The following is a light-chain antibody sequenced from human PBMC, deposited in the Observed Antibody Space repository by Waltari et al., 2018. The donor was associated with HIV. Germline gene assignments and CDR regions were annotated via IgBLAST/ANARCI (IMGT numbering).Light chain of an antibody. Sequence: QSVLTQPPSASGTPGQWVTISCSGSSSNIGSKYVYGYQQPPETPPYLIIDRNSRRPTGGPDRLSGSKSGTSASLAISGLRSDDEADYYCAAWDDSLSGFWVFGGGTKLTVL. J-gene: IGLJ3*02. CDR1: SSNIGSKY. V-gene: IGLV1-47*01. CDR2: RNS. CDR3: AAWDDSLSGFWV.